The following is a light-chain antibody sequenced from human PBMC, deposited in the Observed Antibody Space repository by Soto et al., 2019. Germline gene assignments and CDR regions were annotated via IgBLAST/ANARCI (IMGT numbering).Light chain of an antibody. CDR1: QSILYSPNNKNY. CDR3: HNYYSTPWT. V-gene: IGKV4-1*01. J-gene: IGKJ1*01. Sequence: DIVMTQSPDSLAVSLGERATINCKSSQSILYSPNNKNYLAWYQQKPGQPPKLLIYWASTRESGVPDRFSGSGYGTEFTLTINSLQAEDVAVYYCHNYYSTPWTLAQWTKADIK. CDR2: WAS.